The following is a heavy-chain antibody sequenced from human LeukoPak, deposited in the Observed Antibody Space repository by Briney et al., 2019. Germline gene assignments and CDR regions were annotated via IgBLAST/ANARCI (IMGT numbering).Heavy chain of an antibody. Sequence: GGSLRLSCAASGFTFSSYGMHWVRQAPGKGLEWVTFIRYDGTNKYYVDSVKGRFTISRDNSKNTLYLQMNSLRAGDTAVYYCAKDRDWASGAGTDFDYWGQGTLVTVSS. J-gene: IGHJ4*02. D-gene: IGHD1-1*01. CDR2: IRYDGTNK. CDR3: AKDRDWASGAGTDFDY. V-gene: IGHV3-30*02. CDR1: GFTFSSYG.